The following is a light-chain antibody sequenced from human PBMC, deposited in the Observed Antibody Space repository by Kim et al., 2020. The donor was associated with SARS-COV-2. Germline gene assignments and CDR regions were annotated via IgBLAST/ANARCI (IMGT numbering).Light chain of an antibody. CDR2: GAS. Sequence: EIVMTQSPATLSVSPGERATLSCRASQSVSSNLAWYQQRRGQAPRLLIYGASTRATGIPARFSGSGSGTEFTLTISSLQSEDFAIYYRQQYDNWPPLTFGQGKRLEIK. CDR3: QQYDNWPPLT. V-gene: IGKV3-15*01. CDR1: QSVSSN. J-gene: IGKJ5*01.